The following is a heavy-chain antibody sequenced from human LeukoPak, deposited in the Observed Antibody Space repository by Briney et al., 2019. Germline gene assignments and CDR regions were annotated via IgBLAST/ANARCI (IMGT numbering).Heavy chain of an antibody. J-gene: IGHJ3*02. CDR1: GFTFSSYA. CDR3: ARAEVPGAIKSGAFDI. CDR2: ISGSGGST. V-gene: IGHV3-23*01. Sequence: GGSLRLSCAASGFTFSSYAMSWVRQPPGKGLEWVSAISGSGGSTYYADSVTGRFTISRDNSRNTLYLQMNSLRAEDTAVYYCARAEVPGAIKSGAFDIWGQGTMVTVSS. D-gene: IGHD2-2*01.